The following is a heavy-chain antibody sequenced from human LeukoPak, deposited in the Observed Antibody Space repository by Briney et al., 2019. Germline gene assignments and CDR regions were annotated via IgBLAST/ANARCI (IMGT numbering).Heavy chain of an antibody. D-gene: IGHD4-17*01. J-gene: IGHJ6*02. V-gene: IGHV1-69*04. Sequence: SVKVSCKASGGTFSSYAISWVRQAPGQGLEWMGRIIPIFGIANYAQKFQGRVTITADKSTSTAYMELSSLRSEDTAVYYCARDKGDYKYYYYGMDVWGQGTRSPSP. CDR3: ARDKGDYKYYYYGMDV. CDR1: GGTFSSYA. CDR2: IIPIFGIA.